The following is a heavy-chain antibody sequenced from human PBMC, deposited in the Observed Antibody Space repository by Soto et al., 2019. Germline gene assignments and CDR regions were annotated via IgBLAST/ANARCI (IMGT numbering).Heavy chain of an antibody. Sequence: PGGSLRLSCAASGFTFSDYYMSWIRQAPGKGLEWVSYISSSGSLKNYADSVKGRFTISGDNAKTSLYLQMNSLRAEDTAVYYCARFSTSCLWALDYWGQGALVTVSS. CDR2: ISSSGSLK. D-gene: IGHD2-2*01. CDR1: GFTFSDYY. V-gene: IGHV3-11*03. J-gene: IGHJ4*02. CDR3: ARFSTSCLWALDY.